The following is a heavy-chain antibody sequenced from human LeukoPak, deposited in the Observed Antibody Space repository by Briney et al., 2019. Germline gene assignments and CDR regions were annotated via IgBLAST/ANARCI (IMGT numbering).Heavy chain of an antibody. V-gene: IGHV1-8*02. CDR3: ARVSIAVAGLLDY. J-gene: IGHJ4*02. CDR2: MNPNSGNT. CDR1: GYTFTSYD. D-gene: IGHD6-19*01. Sequence: GASVKVSCKASGYTFTSYDINWVRQATGQGLEWMGWMNPNSGNTGYAQKFQGRVTMTRDTSISTAYMELSRLRSDDTAVYYCARVSIAVAGLLDYWGQGTLLTVSS.